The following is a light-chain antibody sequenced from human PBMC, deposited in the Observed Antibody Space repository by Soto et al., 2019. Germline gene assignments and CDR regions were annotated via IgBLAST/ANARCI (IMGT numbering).Light chain of an antibody. CDR3: CSGADSIAWV. CDR1: SSDAGAFGF. Sequence: QSALAQPRSVSWSPGQSVTISCTRTSSDAGAFGFVSWFQQHPGKAPKLIMYYTSERPSGVPDRFSGSKSGNTVSLTISGLQAEDEADYYCCSGADSIAWVFGGGTKLTVL. V-gene: IGLV2-11*01. J-gene: IGLJ3*02. CDR2: YTS.